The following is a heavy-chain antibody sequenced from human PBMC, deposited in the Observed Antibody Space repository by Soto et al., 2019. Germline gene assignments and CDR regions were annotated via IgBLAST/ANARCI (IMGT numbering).Heavy chain of an antibody. D-gene: IGHD5-18*01. Sequence: SETLSLTCAVYGGSFSGYYWSWIRQPPGKGLEWIGEINHSGSTNYNPSLKSRVTISVDTSKNQFSLKLSSVTAADTAVYYCARGSEAVDSANFDYWGQGTLVTVSS. CDR2: INHSGST. CDR3: ARGSEAVDSANFDY. V-gene: IGHV4-34*01. CDR1: GGSFSGYY. J-gene: IGHJ4*02.